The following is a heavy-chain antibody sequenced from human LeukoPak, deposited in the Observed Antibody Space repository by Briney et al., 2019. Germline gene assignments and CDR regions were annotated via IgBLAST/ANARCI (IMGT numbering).Heavy chain of an antibody. CDR2: IYPGDSDT. Sequence: GESLKISCKGSGYSFTSYWIGWWRQMPGKGLEWMGIIYPGDSDTRYNASFQGQFTISADKSISTPYLQWSSLKASDTAMYYCARSVRGYDSSWYCDYWGQGTLVTVSS. D-gene: IGHD6-13*01. CDR1: GYSFTSYW. CDR3: ARSVRGYDSSWYCDY. J-gene: IGHJ4*02. V-gene: IGHV5-51*01.